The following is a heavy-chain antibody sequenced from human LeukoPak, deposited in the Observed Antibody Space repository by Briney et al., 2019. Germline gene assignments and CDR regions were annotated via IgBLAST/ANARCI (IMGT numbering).Heavy chain of an antibody. V-gene: IGHV1-8*01. CDR2: MNPNSGNT. CDR3: ARVGVVPAAVDAFDI. CDR1: GYTFTSYD. D-gene: IGHD2-2*01. J-gene: IGHJ3*02. Sequence: GASVKVSCKASGYTFTSYDINWVRQATGQGLEWMGWMNPNSGNTGYAQKFQGRVTMTRNTSISTAYMELSSLRSDDTAVYYCARVGVVPAAVDAFDIWGQGTMVTVSS.